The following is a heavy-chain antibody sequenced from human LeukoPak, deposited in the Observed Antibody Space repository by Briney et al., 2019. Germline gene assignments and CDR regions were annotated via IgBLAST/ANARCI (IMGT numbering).Heavy chain of an antibody. J-gene: IGHJ5*02. CDR3: ATRAPRGSEHNWFDP. Sequence: GASVKVSCKASGGTFSSYTISWVRQAPGQGLEWMGRIIPILGIANYAQKFQGRVTITADKSTSTAYMELSSLRSEDTAVYHCATRAPRGSEHNWFDPWGQGTLVTVSS. D-gene: IGHD1-26*01. V-gene: IGHV1-69*02. CDR1: GGTFSSYT. CDR2: IIPILGIA.